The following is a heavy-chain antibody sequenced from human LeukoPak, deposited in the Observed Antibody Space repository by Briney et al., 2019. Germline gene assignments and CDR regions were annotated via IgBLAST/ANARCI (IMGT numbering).Heavy chain of an antibody. CDR2: IKQDGSEK. Sequence: PGGSLRLSCAASGFTFSSYWMSWVRQAPGKGLEWVANIKQDGSEKYYVDSVKGRFTISRDNAKNSLYLQMNSLRAEDTAVYYCARVQPLEWLTHPFDYWGQGTLVTVSS. J-gene: IGHJ4*02. D-gene: IGHD3-3*01. V-gene: IGHV3-7*01. CDR1: GFTFSSYW. CDR3: ARVQPLEWLTHPFDY.